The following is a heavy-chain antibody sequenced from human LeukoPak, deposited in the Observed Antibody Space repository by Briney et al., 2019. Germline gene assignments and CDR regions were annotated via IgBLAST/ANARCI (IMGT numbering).Heavy chain of an antibody. Sequence: PSETLSLTCTVSGGSIRSSYYYWSWIRQHPGKGLEWIGYIYYSGSTYYNPSLKSRVTISVDTSKNQFSLKLSSVTAADTAMYYCAKTDSSGYYADYWGQGTLVTVSS. CDR3: AKTDSSGYYADY. J-gene: IGHJ4*02. V-gene: IGHV4-31*03. D-gene: IGHD3-22*01. CDR2: IYYSGST. CDR1: GGSIRSSYYY.